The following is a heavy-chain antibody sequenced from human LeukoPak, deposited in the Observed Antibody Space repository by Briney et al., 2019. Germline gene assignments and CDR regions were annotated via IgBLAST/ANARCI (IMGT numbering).Heavy chain of an antibody. D-gene: IGHD1-26*01. J-gene: IGHJ4*02. CDR3: ARWISGSSYFDY. CDR2: ISSSSSYI. Sequence: GGSLRLSCAASGFTFSSYNMNWVRQAPGKGLEWVSSISSSSSYIYYADSVKGRFTISRDNAKNSLYLQMNSLRAEDTAVYYCARWISGSSYFDYWGQGTLVTVSS. V-gene: IGHV3-21*01. CDR1: GFTFSSYN.